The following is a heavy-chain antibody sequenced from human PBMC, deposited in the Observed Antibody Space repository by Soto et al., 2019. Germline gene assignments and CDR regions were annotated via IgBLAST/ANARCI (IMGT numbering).Heavy chain of an antibody. CDR3: ARDTPPTDY. J-gene: IGHJ4*02. V-gene: IGHV1-18*01. CDR2: ISAYNGNT. CDR1: GYTFTSYY. Sequence: RPPVKVSCKASGYTFTSYYISWVRQAPGQGLEWMGWISAYNGNTNYAQKFQGRVTMTTDTSTSTAYMEVRSLRSDDTAVYYCARDTPPTDYWGQGTLVTVSS.